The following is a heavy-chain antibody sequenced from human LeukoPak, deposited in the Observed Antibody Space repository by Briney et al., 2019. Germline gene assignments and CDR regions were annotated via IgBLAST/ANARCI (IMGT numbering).Heavy chain of an antibody. V-gene: IGHV1-69*13. CDR1: GGTFSSYA. CDR3: ARDDPQDVLRYFDWSGGFDY. J-gene: IGHJ4*02. D-gene: IGHD3-9*01. Sequence: EASVKVSCKASGGTFSSYAISWVRQAPGQGLEWMGGIIPIFGTANYAQKFQGRVTITADESTSTAYMELSRLRSDDTAVYYCARDDPQDVLRYFDWSGGFDYWGQGTLVTVSS. CDR2: IIPIFGTA.